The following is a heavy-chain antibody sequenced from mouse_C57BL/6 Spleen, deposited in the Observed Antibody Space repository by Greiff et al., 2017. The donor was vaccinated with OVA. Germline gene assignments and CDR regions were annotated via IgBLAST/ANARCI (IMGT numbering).Heavy chain of an antibody. CDR2: IIPGSGST. D-gene: IGHD1-1*01. Sequence: VQLQQSGAELMKPGASVKLSCKATGYTFTGYWIEWVKQRPGHGLEWIGQIIPGSGSTNYNEKFKGKATFTADKSSTTAYMQLSSLTTEDSAISYGARSRPCYGSNLYYAMDYWGQGTSVTVSS. J-gene: IGHJ4*01. CDR1: GYTFTGYW. V-gene: IGHV1-9*01. CDR3: ARSRPCYGSNLYYAMDY.